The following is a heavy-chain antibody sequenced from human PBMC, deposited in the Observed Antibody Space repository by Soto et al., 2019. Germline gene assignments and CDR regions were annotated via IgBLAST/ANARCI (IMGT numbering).Heavy chain of an antibody. CDR2: TYYRSKWYN. J-gene: IGHJ6*03. Sequence: QSQTLSLPCAISGDSVSSNSAAWTWIRQSPSRGLEWLGRTYYRSKWYNDYAVSVKSRITINPDTSKNQFSLQLNSVTPEDTAVYYCARGYDFWSGYYTGMAYYYYYYMDVWGKGTTVTVSS. D-gene: IGHD3-3*01. CDR1: GDSVSSNSAA. V-gene: IGHV6-1*01. CDR3: ARGYDFWSGYYTGMAYYYYYYMDV.